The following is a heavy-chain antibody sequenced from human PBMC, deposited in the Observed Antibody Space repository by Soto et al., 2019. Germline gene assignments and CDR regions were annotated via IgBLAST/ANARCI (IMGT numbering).Heavy chain of an antibody. Sequence: QITLKESGPTLVEPTQTLTLTCSFSGFSLTNSGVGVGWFRQAPGKALECLGIIYWANDRRYNPSLKTRLTITKDTSKNQVVLTRTYMEPVDTGTYYCAHRVTDSGSCDVCWCDSWGQGTPVTVS. V-gene: IGHV2-5*02. D-gene: IGHD4-17*01. CDR3: AHRVTDSGSCDVCWCDS. CDR1: GFSLTNSGVG. J-gene: IGHJ5*01. CDR2: IYWANDR.